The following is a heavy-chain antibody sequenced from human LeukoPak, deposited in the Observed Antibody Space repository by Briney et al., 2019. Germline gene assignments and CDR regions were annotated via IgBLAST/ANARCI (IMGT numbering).Heavy chain of an antibody. CDR2: INPSGDST. CDR3: AKLATSDTGETY. V-gene: IGHV1-46*01. Sequence: GESLKISCKTSGYTFTINHIHWVRQAPGQGLEWMGVINPSGDSTTYAQNFQGRVTMTRDTSTSTVYMELRSLRSEDTAIYYCAKLATSDTGETYWGQGTLVTVSS. CDR1: GYTFTINH. D-gene: IGHD3-16*01. J-gene: IGHJ4*02.